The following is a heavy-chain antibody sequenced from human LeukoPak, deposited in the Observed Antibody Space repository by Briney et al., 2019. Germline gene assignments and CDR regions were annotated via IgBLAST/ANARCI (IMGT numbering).Heavy chain of an antibody. J-gene: IGHJ4*02. Sequence: ASVKVSCKASGYTLAAYYMYWVRQATGQGLEWMGWMNPNSGNTGYAQKFQGRVTITRNTSISTAYMELSSLRSEDTAVYYCARGRYYEGSFDYWGQGTLVTVSS. CDR3: ARGRYYEGSFDY. CDR1: GYTLAAYY. CDR2: MNPNSGNT. D-gene: IGHD3-22*01. V-gene: IGHV1-8*03.